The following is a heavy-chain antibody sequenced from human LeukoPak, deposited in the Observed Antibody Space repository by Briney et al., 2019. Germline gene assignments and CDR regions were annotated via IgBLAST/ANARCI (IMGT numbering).Heavy chain of an antibody. CDR3: ASAWHLGIVVVMLDS. J-gene: IGHJ4*02. V-gene: IGHV3-30*03. CDR1: GFSFSSYG. D-gene: IGHD3-22*01. Sequence: GRSLRLSCAASGFSFSSYGMHWVRQAPGKGLEWVAVISHDGSNKYYADSVKGRFTIFRDNSKNTLYLQMNSLRVEDTAVYYCASAWHLGIVVVMLDSWGQGTLVTVSS. CDR2: ISHDGSNK.